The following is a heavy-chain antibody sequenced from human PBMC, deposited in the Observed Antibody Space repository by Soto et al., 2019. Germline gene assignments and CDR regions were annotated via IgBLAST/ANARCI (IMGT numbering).Heavy chain of an antibody. CDR3: ARGSHLTGYYYYYYGMDV. CDR1: GCSFSGDY. J-gene: IGHJ6*02. Sequence: SETLSLTCAVYGCSFSGDYWSWIRQPPGKGLEWIGEINHSGSTNYNPSLKSRVTISVDTSKNQFSLKLSSVTAADTAVYYCARGSHLTGYYYYYYGMDVWGQGTTVTVSS. CDR2: INHSGST. D-gene: IGHD3-9*01. V-gene: IGHV4-34*01.